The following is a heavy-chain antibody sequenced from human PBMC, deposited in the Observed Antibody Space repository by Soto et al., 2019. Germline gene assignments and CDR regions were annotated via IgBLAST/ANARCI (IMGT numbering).Heavy chain of an antibody. Sequence: XSVKVSCEASGYTFTGYYMHWGRQAPGQGLEWMGWINPNSGGTNYAQKFQGWVTMTRDTSISTAYMELSRLRSDDTAVYYCARGDDTYYYDSSGYYMGYWGQGTLVTVSS. CDR3: ARGDDTYYYDSSGYYMGY. D-gene: IGHD3-22*01. CDR2: INPNSGGT. J-gene: IGHJ4*02. CDR1: GYTFTGYY. V-gene: IGHV1-2*04.